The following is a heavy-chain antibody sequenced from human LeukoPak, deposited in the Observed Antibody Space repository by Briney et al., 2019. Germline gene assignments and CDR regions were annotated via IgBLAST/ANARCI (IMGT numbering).Heavy chain of an antibody. Sequence: GGSLRLSCAASGFTFSSYGMHWVRQAPGKGLEWVAVISYDGFNKYYADSVKGRLTISRDNSKNTLYLQMNSLRAEDTAVYYCARGRRITMIRGVIGLKYYMDVWGKGTTVT. J-gene: IGHJ6*03. CDR2: ISYDGFNK. CDR1: GFTFSSYG. CDR3: ARGRRITMIRGVIGLKYYMDV. D-gene: IGHD3-10*01. V-gene: IGHV3-30*03.